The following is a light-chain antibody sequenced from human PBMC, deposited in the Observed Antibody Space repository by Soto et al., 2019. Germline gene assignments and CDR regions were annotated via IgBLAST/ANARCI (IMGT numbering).Light chain of an antibody. CDR1: QGVSNH. V-gene: IGKV1-27*01. CDR3: QKYNSGPSLT. Sequence: DIQMTQSPSSLSASVGDRVTITCRASQGVSNHLAWFQQRPGKAPKLLIYAASNLQSGVPSRFSGSGSGTDFTLTISSPQPEDVATYYCQKYNSGPSLTFGGGTKVEIK. CDR2: AAS. J-gene: IGKJ4*01.